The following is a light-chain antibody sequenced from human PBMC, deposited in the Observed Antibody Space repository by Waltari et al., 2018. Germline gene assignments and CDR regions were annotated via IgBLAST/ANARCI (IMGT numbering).Light chain of an antibody. CDR2: DVS. V-gene: IGLV2-14*03. J-gene: IGLJ2*01. Sequence: QSARPHPASVPGSPGQSIPFPSTGTSSDVGGYNSVPWYQDHPGQAPKVIIYDVSNRPSGVSDRFSGSKSGNTASLTISGLQAEDEADYYCSSQSSNDVVLFGGGTKLTVL. CDR1: SSDVGGYNS. CDR3: SSQSSNDVVL.